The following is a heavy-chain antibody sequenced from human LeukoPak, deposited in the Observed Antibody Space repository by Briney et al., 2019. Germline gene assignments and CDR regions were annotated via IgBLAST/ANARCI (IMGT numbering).Heavy chain of an antibody. V-gene: IGHV1-69*05. Sequence: SVKVSCKDSGGTFSSYAISWVRQAPGRGLEWMGRIIPIFGTANYAQKFQGRVTITTDESTSTAYMELSSLRSEDTAVYYCARAAQYYYDSSGYSDYWGQGTLVTVSS. CDR2: IIPIFGTA. D-gene: IGHD3-22*01. J-gene: IGHJ4*02. CDR3: ARAAQYYYDSSGYSDY. CDR1: GGTFSSYA.